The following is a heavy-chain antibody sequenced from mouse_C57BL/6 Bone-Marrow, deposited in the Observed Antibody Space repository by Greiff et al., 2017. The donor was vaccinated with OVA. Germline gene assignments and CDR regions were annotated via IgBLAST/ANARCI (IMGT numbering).Heavy chain of an antibody. D-gene: IGHD2-5*01. J-gene: IGHJ2*01. CDR2: INPGSGGT. CDR1: GYAFTNYL. V-gene: IGHV1-54*01. Sequence: LQESGAELVRPGTSVKVSCKASGYAFTNYLIEWVKQRPGQGLEWIGVINPGSGGTNYNEKFKGKATLTADKSSSTAYMQLSSLTSEDSAVYFCARDSNHRFDYWGQGTTLTVSS. CDR3: ARDSNHRFDY.